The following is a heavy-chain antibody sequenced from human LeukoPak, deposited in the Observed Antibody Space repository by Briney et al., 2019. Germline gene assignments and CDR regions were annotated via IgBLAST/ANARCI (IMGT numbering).Heavy chain of an antibody. V-gene: IGHV4-59*01. CDR1: GGSISSYY. CDR2: IYYSGST. Sequence: SETLSLTCTVSGGSISSYYWSWIRQPPGKGLEWIGYIYYSGSTNYNPSLKSRVTISVDTSKNQFSLKLSSVTAADTAVYYCAREGRGMAAAGEFDYWGQGTLVTVSS. CDR3: AREGRGMAAAGEFDY. J-gene: IGHJ4*02. D-gene: IGHD6-13*01.